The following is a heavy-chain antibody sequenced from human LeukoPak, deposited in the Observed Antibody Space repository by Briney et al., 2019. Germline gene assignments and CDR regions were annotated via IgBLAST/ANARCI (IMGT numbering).Heavy chain of an antibody. CDR1: GFTFDDYA. CDR3: AKDIAAAGDDAFDI. D-gene: IGHD6-13*01. Sequence: GGSLRLSCAASGFTFDDYAMHWVRQAPGKGLEWVSGISWNSGSIGYADSVEGRFTISRDNAKNSLYLQMNSLRAEDTALYYCAKDIAAAGDDAFDIWGQGTMVTVSS. J-gene: IGHJ3*02. V-gene: IGHV3-9*01. CDR2: ISWNSGSI.